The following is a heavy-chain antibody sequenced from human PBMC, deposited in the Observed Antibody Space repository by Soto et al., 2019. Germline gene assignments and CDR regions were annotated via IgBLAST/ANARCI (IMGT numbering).Heavy chain of an antibody. CDR3: AKDIISVTTRGIDY. J-gene: IGHJ4*02. CDR2: ISWNSGSI. D-gene: IGHD1-1*01. CDR1: GFTFDDYA. Sequence: EVQLVESGGGLVQPGRSLRLSCAASGFTFDDYAMHWVRQAPGKGLEWVSGISWNSGSIGYADSVKGRFTISRDNAKNSLYLQMNSLRAEDTALYHCAKDIISVTTRGIDYWGQGTLVTVSS. V-gene: IGHV3-9*01.